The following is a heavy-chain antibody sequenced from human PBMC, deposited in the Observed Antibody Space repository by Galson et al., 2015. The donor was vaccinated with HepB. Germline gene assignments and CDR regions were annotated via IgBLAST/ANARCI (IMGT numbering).Heavy chain of an antibody. CDR3: AKDLGGWYSSGWDSVSDV. Sequence: SLRLSCAASGFTFSSYGMHWVRQAPGKGLEWVAVISYDGSNKYYADSVKGRFTISRDNSKNTLYLQMNSLRAEDTAVYYCAKDLGGWYSSGWDSVSDVWGQGTTVTVSS. J-gene: IGHJ6*02. V-gene: IGHV3-30*18. D-gene: IGHD6-19*01. CDR1: GFTFSSYG. CDR2: ISYDGSNK.